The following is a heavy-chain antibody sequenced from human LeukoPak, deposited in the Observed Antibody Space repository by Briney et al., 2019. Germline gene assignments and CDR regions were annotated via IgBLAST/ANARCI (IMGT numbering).Heavy chain of an antibody. Sequence: GGSLRLSCAASGFTFSSYDMSWVRQAPGKGLEWVSGITYSSGYTYYADSVKGRFTISRDNSRNTLYLQMNSLRAEDTAVYYCAKDRYYGSGSYYAYYYYGMDVWGQGTTVTVSS. CDR3: AKDRYYGSGSYYAYYYYGMDV. J-gene: IGHJ6*02. CDR1: GFTFSSYD. CDR2: ITYSSGYT. V-gene: IGHV3-23*01. D-gene: IGHD3-10*01.